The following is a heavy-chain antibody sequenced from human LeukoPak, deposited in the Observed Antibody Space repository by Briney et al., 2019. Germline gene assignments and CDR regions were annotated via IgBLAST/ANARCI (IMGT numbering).Heavy chain of an antibody. CDR2: ISSNGGST. V-gene: IGHV3-64D*06. D-gene: IGHD6-19*01. CDR3: VKALAVAGLTFDY. CDR1: GFTFSSYA. J-gene: IGHJ4*02. Sequence: PGGSLRLSCSASGFTFSSYAMHWVRQAPGKGLDYVSAISSNGGSTYYADSVKGRFTISRDNSKNTLYLQMSSLRAEDTAVYYCVKALAVAGLTFDYWGQGTLVTVSS.